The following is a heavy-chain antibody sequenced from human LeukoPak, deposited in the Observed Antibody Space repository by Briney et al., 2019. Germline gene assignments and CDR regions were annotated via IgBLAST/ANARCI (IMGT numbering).Heavy chain of an antibody. J-gene: IGHJ4*02. D-gene: IGHD1-1*01. CDR2: IWYDGSNK. Sequence: PGGSLRLSCAASGFTFSSYGMHWVRQAPXXXXEWVAVIWYDGSNKYYADSVKGRFTISRDNSKNTLYLQMNSLRAEDTAVYYCARVSGTANFDYWGQGTLVTVSS. V-gene: IGHV3-33*01. CDR1: GFTFSSYG. CDR3: ARVSGTANFDY.